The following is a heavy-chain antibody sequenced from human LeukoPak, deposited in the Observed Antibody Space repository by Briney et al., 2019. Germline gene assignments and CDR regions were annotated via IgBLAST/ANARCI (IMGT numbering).Heavy chain of an antibody. CDR2: IFYNGNT. CDR3: ARAPRDRGYCGATSCFEYMDV. D-gene: IGHD2-15*01. J-gene: IGHJ6*03. Sequence: PSETLSLTCTVSGASFSSYYWSWLRQPPGKGLEWIAYIFYNGNTKYNPSLKSLVTISVDTSKTQFSLKVTSVTAADTAVYYCARAPRDRGYCGATSCFEYMDVWGRGTTVTISS. V-gene: IGHV4-59*01. CDR1: GASFSSYY.